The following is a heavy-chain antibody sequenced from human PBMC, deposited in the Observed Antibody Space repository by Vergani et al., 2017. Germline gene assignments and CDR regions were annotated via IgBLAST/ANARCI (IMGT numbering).Heavy chain of an antibody. CDR1: GFSFDDHA. J-gene: IGHJ6*02. D-gene: IGHD3-16*01. CDR3: AKDISRYASESPDV. CDR2: ISWNSYSV. V-gene: IGHV3-9*01. Sequence: EVQLVESGGGLVQPGRSLRLSCAVSGFSFDDHAMHWVRQSPGKGLEWVSSISWNSYSVGYADSVKGRFTISRDNAKNSLYLQMSSLRTEDTALYYCAKDISRYASESPDVWGQGTTVIVSS.